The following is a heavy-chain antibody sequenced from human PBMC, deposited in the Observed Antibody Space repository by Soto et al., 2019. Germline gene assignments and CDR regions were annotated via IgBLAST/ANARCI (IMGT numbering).Heavy chain of an antibody. CDR1: GGSISSDDYY. CDR2: IYYSGRT. J-gene: IGHJ4*02. CDR3: ARELSNSPDYFDF. D-gene: IGHD6-6*01. Sequence: SETLSLTCTVSGGSISSDDYYWSWIRQPPGKGLEWIGYIYYSGRTAYNPSLKSRLIISIDTSKNQFSLNLSSMSATDTAVYYCARELSNSPDYFDFSGQGTLVTVSS. V-gene: IGHV4-30-4*01.